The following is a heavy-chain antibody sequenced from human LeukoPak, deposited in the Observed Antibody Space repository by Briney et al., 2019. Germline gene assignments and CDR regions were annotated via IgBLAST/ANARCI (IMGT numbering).Heavy chain of an antibody. D-gene: IGHD3-3*01. CDR3: ARDPTYYDFWSGPDYYYYGMDV. CDR1: GFIFSSYW. J-gene: IGHJ6*02. V-gene: IGHV3-7*03. Sequence: GGSLRLSCAASGFIFSSYWMSWVRQAPGKGLEWVANIKQDGSEKYYVDSVKGRFTISRDNAKNSLYLQMNSLRAEDTAVYYCARDPTYYDFWSGPDYYYYGMDVWGQGTTVTVSS. CDR2: IKQDGSEK.